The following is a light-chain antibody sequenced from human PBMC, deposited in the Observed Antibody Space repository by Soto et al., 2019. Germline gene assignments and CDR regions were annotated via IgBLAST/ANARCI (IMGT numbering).Light chain of an antibody. V-gene: IGKV1-33*01. CDR1: QDISNY. CDR3: QQYDNLPFT. Sequence: DIQMTQSPSSLSASVGDRVTITCQASQDISNYLNWYQQKPGKAPKLLIYDASNLETGVPSRFSGSGSGTDFTFTISSLQTADIATYYCQQYDNLPFTFGHGTRLEIK. J-gene: IGKJ5*01. CDR2: DAS.